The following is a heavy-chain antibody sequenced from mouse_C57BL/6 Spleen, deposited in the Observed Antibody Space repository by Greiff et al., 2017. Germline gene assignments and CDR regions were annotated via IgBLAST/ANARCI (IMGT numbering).Heavy chain of an antibody. J-gene: IGHJ3*01. V-gene: IGHV1-69*01. CDR3: ASGGGYLFAY. CDR1: GYTFTSYW. Sequence: VQLQQPGAELVLPGASVKLSCKASGYTFTSYWMHWVKQRPGQGLEWIGEIDPSASYTNYNQKFKGKSTLTVDKSSSTAYMQLSSLTSEDSAVYYCASGGGYLFAYWGQGTLVTVSA. CDR2: IDPSASYT. D-gene: IGHD2-3*01.